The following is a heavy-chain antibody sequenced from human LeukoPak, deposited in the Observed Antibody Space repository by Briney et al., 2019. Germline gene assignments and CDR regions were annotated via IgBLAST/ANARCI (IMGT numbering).Heavy chain of an antibody. CDR2: IIPIFGTA. Sequence: SSVKVSFKASGCTFSSYAINWVGQARAKGLEWMGRIIPIFGTANYAQKFQGRVTIATDESTITAYMELSSLRSEDTAVYYCARGRGELLLDSNWFDPWGQGTRVTVSS. V-gene: IGHV1-69*05. D-gene: IGHD1-26*01. CDR3: ARGRGELLLDSNWFDP. CDR1: GCTFSSYA. J-gene: IGHJ5*02.